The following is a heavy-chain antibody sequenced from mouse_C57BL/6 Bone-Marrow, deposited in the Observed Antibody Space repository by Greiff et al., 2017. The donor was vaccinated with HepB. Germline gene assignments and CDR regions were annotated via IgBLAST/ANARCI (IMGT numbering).Heavy chain of an antibody. Sequence: VQLQQSGAELARPGASVKLSCKASGYTFTSYGISWVKQRTGQGLEWIGEIYPRSGNTYYNEKFKGKATMTADKSSSTAYMELRSLTPEDSAVYFWANDYGSSYVGYYFDYWGQGTTLTVSA. V-gene: IGHV1-81*01. CDR1: GYTFTSYG. D-gene: IGHD1-1*01. CDR3: ANDYGSSYVGYYFDY. J-gene: IGHJ2*01. CDR2: IYPRSGNT.